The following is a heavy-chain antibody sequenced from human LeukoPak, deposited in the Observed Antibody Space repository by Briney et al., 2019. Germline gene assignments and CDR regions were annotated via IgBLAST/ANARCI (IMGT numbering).Heavy chain of an antibody. D-gene: IGHD2-2*01. Sequence: SVKVSCKASGGTFSSYAISWVRQAPGQGLEWMGGIIPIFGTANYEQKFQGRVTITPDESTSTAYMELSSLRSEDTAVYYCARSAVGVVPAPRAWFDPWGQGTLVTVSS. CDR2: IIPIFGTA. V-gene: IGHV1-69*13. J-gene: IGHJ5*02. CDR1: GGTFSSYA. CDR3: ARSAVGVVPAPRAWFDP.